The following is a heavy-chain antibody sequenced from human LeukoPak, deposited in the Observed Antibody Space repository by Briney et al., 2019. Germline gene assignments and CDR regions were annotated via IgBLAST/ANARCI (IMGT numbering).Heavy chain of an antibody. CDR3: AREALIVLMA. CDR2: INPNSGGT. V-gene: IGHV1-2*02. Sequence: ASVKVSCKASVYTFTDYYLHWVRQAPGQGLEWMGCINPNSGGTIYAQKFQGRVTMTRDTSISTAYMELSRLRSDDTAVYYCAREALIVLMAWGQGTMVTVSS. J-gene: IGHJ3*01. D-gene: IGHD2-8*01. CDR1: VYTFTDYY.